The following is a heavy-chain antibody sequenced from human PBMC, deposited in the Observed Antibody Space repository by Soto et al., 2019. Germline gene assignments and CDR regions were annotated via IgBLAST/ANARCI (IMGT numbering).Heavy chain of an antibody. CDR2: IYSGGST. V-gene: IGHV3-66*01. J-gene: IGHJ4*02. D-gene: IGHD3-22*01. Sequence: EVQLVESGGGLVQPGGSLRLSCAASGFTVSSNYMSWVRQAPGKGLEWVSVIYSGGSTYYADSVKGRFTISRDNSKNTXYRQMNSLRAEDTAVYYCARDRALYYYDSSGYYDYWGQGTLVTVSS. CDR1: GFTVSSNY. CDR3: ARDRALYYYDSSGYYDY.